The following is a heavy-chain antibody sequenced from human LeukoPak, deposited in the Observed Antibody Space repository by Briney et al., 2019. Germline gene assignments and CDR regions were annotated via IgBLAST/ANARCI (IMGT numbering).Heavy chain of an antibody. CDR3: ARRGHSGYDTLDY. V-gene: IGHV3-33*01. D-gene: IGHD5-12*01. J-gene: IGHJ4*02. CDR1: GFTFSSYG. Sequence: GGSLRLSCAASGFTFSSYGMHWVRQAPGKGLEWVSVIWHDGIKQFYADSVQGRFTISRDNFKKTVYLQMDSLRAEDTAVYYCARRGHSGYDTLDYWGQGTLVIVSS. CDR2: IWHDGIKQ.